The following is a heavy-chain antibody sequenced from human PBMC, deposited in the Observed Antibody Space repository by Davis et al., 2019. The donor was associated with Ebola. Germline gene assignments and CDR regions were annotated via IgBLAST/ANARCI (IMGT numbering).Heavy chain of an antibody. J-gene: IGHJ6*03. CDR1: GGSISRGGSY. D-gene: IGHD3-22*01. CDR3: GRDLRYDRSGYNYYFYMDV. V-gene: IGHV4-31*03. CDR2: IYYSGST. Sequence: PSETLSLTCTVSGGSISRGGSYWTWIRQHPGKGLEWIGSIYYSGSTYYKPSLKSRVTISLDTSKNQFSLNLYSVTAGDTAVYFCGRDLRYDRSGYNYYFYMDVLGKGTTVTV.